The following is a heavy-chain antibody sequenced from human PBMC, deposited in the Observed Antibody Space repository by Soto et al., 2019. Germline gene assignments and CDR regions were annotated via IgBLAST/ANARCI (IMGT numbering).Heavy chain of an antibody. CDR3: ASLGMVRGVPKRPH. CDR2: INHSGST. J-gene: IGHJ1*01. CDR1: GGSFSGYY. V-gene: IGHV4-34*01. D-gene: IGHD3-10*01. Sequence: SETLSLTCAVYGGSFSGYYWSWIRQPPGKGLEWIGEINHSGSTNYNPSLKSRVTISVDTSKNQFSLKLSPVTAADTAVYYCASLGMVRGVPKRPHWGQGTLVTVSS.